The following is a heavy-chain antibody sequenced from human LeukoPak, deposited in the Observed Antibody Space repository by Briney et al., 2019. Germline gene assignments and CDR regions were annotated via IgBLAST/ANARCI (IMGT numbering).Heavy chain of an antibody. Sequence: SQTLSLTCAISGDSVSSNSATWNWIRQSPSRGLEWLGRAYYRSKWYNDYAVSVESRVTINPDTSKNQFSLQLNSVTPEDTAVYYCARRAGAYSHPYDYWGQGTLVTVSS. D-gene: IGHD4/OR15-4a*01. CDR3: ARRAGAYSHPYDY. CDR2: AYYRSKWYN. CDR1: GDSVSSNSAT. V-gene: IGHV6-1*01. J-gene: IGHJ4*02.